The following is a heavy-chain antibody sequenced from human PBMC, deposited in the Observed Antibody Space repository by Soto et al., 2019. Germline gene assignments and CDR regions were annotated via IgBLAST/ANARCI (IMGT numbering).Heavy chain of an antibody. J-gene: IGHJ4*02. V-gene: IGHV4-34*01. CDR2: INHSGST. CDR3: ARGRSIAARREIDY. CDR1: GGSFSGYY. Sequence: QVQLQQWGAGLLKPSETLSLTCAVYGGSFSGYYWSWIRQPPGKGLEWIGEINHSGSTNYNPSLKSRVTISVDTSKNQFSLKLSSVTAADTAVYYCARGRSIAARREIDYWGQGTLVTVSS. D-gene: IGHD6-6*01.